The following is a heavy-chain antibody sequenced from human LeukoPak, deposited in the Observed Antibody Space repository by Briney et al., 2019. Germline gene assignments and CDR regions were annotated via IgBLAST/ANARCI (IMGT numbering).Heavy chain of an antibody. CDR2: GFHSGIT. V-gene: IGHV4-38-2*02. Sequence: PSETLSLTCTVSGYSISSGYYWGWIRQSPGKELEWIGRGFHSGITYYNPSLKSRVTISVDTSKNQFSLRLSSVTAADTAIYYCARNGGDYNILTDSYTAIDYWGQGTLVTVSS. CDR3: ARNGGDYNILTDSYTAIDY. D-gene: IGHD3-9*01. CDR1: GYSISSGYY. J-gene: IGHJ4*02.